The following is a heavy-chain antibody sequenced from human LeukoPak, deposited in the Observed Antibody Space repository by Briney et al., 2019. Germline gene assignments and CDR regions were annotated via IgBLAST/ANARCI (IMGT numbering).Heavy chain of an antibody. CDR2: INHSGST. CDR1: GGSFSGYY. D-gene: IGHD6-19*01. CDR3: ARHRYSSGWQIAY. J-gene: IGHJ4*02. V-gene: IGHV4-34*01. Sequence: SETLSLTCAVYGGSFSGYYWSWIRQPPGKGLEWIGEINHSGSTNYNPSLKSRVTISVDTSKNQFSLKLSSVTAADTAVYYCARHRYSSGWQIAYWGQGTLVTVSS.